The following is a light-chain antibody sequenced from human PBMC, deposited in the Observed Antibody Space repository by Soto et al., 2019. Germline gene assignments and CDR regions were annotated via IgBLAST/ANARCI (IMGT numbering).Light chain of an antibody. CDR2: GAS. J-gene: IGKJ5*01. V-gene: IGKV3-15*01. CDR3: QQYHSWPPIT. Sequence: ERATLSCRASESVSTNLAWYQQRPGQAPRLVIYGASTRATGIPARFSGGGSGTEFTLTISSLQSEDFAVYYCQQYHSWPPITFGQGTRLEIK. CDR1: ESVSTN.